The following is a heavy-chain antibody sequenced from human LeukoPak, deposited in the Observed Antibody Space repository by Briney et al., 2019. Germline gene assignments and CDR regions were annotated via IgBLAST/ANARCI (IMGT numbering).Heavy chain of an antibody. CDR3: AKAEGYDILTGLDY. V-gene: IGHV3-30*18. CDR1: GFTFSSYG. D-gene: IGHD3-9*01. CDR2: ISYDGSNK. Sequence: GGSLRLSCAASGFTFSSYGMHWVRQAPGKGLEWVAVISYDGSNKYYADSVKGRFTISRDNSKNTLYLQMNSLRTEDTAVYYCAKAEGYDILTGLDYWGQGTLVTVSS. J-gene: IGHJ4*02.